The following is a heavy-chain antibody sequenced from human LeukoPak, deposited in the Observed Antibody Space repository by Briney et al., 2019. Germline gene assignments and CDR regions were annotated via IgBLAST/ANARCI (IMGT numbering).Heavy chain of an antibody. V-gene: IGHV4-34*01. Sequence: SETLSLTCAVYGGSFSGYYWSWIRQPPGKGLEWIGETNHSGSTNYNPSLKSRVTISVDTSKNQFSLKLSSVTAADTAVYYCARSLRTGDYYYGMDVWGQGTTVTVSS. D-gene: IGHD1-14*01. CDR1: GGSFSGYY. CDR2: TNHSGST. CDR3: ARSLRTGDYYYGMDV. J-gene: IGHJ6*02.